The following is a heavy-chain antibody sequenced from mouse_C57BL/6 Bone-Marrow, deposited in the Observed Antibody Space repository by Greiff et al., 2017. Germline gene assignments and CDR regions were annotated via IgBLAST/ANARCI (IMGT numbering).Heavy chain of an antibody. CDR2: IDPSDSCT. CDR3: ARSDYDYDLYYFDY. Sequence: VKLQQPGAELVKPGASVKLSCKASGYTFTSYWMQWVKQRPGQGLEWIGEIDPSDSCTNYTQKFKGKATLTVDTSSSTAYMQLSSLTSEDSAVYYCARSDYDYDLYYFDYWGQGTTLTVAS. CDR1: GYTFTSYW. J-gene: IGHJ2*01. D-gene: IGHD2-4*01. V-gene: IGHV1-50*01.